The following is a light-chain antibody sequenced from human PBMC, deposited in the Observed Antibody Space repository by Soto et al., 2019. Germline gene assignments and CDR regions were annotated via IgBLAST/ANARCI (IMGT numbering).Light chain of an antibody. Sequence: QSVLTQPPSVSAASGQKVTISCSGSRSNIGDNYVSWYQLLPGAAPKLLISDNERRPSGSPDRFSGSKSGTTATLAIAGLQTADEAEYYCGTWDTSLSAYVFAAGTKVTVL. CDR1: RSNIGDNY. CDR2: DNE. V-gene: IGLV1-51*01. J-gene: IGLJ1*01. CDR3: GTWDTSLSAYV.